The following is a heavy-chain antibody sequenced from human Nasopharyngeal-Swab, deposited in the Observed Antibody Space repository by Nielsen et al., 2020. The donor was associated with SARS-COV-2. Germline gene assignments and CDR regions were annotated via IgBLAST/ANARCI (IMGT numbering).Heavy chain of an antibody. Sequence: SETLSLTCTVYGGSISSSSYYWGWSRQPPGKGREWCGSIYYSGSIYYNPSLKSRVTISVDTSKNQFSLKLSSVTAPDTGVYYCARERGRGGIWNYYYYYMDVWAKGPRSPSP. D-gene: IGHD3-10*01. J-gene: IGHJ6*03. CDR3: ARERGRGGIWNYYYYYMDV. CDR2: IYYSGSI. V-gene: IGHV4-39*07. CDR1: GGSISSSSYY.